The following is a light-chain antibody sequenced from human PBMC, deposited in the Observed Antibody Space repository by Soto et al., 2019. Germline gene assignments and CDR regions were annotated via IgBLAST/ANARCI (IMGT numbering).Light chain of an antibody. CDR3: RSYAGSIHYV. Sequence: QSVLTQPPSASGSPGQSVTISCTGTSSDVGGYNYVSWYQQHPGKAPKLMIYEVTKRPSGVPDRFSGSKSGNTASLTVSGLQAEEEADYYCRSYAGSIHYVFGTGTKVTVL. V-gene: IGLV2-8*01. J-gene: IGLJ1*01. CDR2: EVT. CDR1: SSDVGGYNY.